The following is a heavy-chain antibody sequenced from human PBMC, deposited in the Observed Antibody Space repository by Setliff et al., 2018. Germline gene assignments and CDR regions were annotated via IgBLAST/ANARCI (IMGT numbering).Heavy chain of an antibody. CDR3: VRGPGPRVVVAMPFVH. CDR2: IKPNTGGT. J-gene: IGHJ4*02. Sequence: ASVKVSCKASGYTFTGHYLHWVRQAPGQGLEWMGRIKPNTGGTTYAQKFLGRVTMTGVTSINTTYMELSGLRSDDTAVYYCVRGPGPRVVVAMPFVHWGQGALVTVSS. CDR1: GYTFTGHY. V-gene: IGHV1-2*06. D-gene: IGHD3-22*01.